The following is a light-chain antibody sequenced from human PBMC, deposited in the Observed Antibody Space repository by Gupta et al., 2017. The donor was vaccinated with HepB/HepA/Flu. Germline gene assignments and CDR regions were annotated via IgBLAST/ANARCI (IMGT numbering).Light chain of an antibody. J-gene: IGKJ5*01. CDR1: QTVSSDY. Sequence: EIVLTQSPVILSLSPGERATVSWRASQTVSSDYLAWYQQKRGQAPMLLIYGASSRATGIPDRFRGGGSGTDFTLTISRLEPEDFAVYYCQQYGSSPRAITFGQGTRLEIK. CDR2: GAS. V-gene: IGKV3-20*01. CDR3: QQYGSSPRAIT.